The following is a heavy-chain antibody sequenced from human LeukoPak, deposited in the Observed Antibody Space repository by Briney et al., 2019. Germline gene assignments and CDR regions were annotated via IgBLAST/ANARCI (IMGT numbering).Heavy chain of an antibody. CDR1: GGSISSYY. D-gene: IGHD4-17*01. V-gene: IGHV4-59*08. J-gene: IGHJ3*02. CDR3: ARQAMGTVTTDRAFDI. CDR2: IYYSGST. Sequence: NSPETLSLTCTVSGGSISSYYWSWIRQPPGKGLEWIGYIYYSGSTNYNPSLKSRVTISVDTSKNQFSLKLSSVTAADTAVYYCARQAMGTVTTDRAFDIWGQGTMVTVSS.